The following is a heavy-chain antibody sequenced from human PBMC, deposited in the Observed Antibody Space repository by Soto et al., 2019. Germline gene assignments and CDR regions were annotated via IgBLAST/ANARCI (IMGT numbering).Heavy chain of an antibody. V-gene: IGHV3-30*18. CDR1: GFTFSSYG. D-gene: IGHD3-10*01. Sequence: QVQLVESGGGVVQPGRSLRLSCAASGFTFSSYGMHWVRQAPGKGLEWVAVISYDGSNKYYADSVKGRFTISRDNSKNTLYLNMNSLRADDTAVDDCAKEGQRGVIIHYYCYGMDVWCQGTTVTVSS. CDR3: AKEGQRGVIIHYYCYGMDV. CDR2: ISYDGSNK. J-gene: IGHJ6*02.